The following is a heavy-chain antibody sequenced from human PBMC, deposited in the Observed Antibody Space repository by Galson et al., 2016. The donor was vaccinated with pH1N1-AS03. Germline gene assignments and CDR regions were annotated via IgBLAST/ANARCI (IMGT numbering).Heavy chain of an antibody. V-gene: IGHV1-8*01. D-gene: IGHD3-16*01. J-gene: IGHJ4*02. CDR1: GYTFTTYD. CDR3: ARSFLGETDD. CDR2: MTPNNGNT. Sequence: SVKVSCKASGYTFTTYDINWVRQAAGKGLEWMGWMTPNNGNTGYAQRFQGRVTMTRNTSISTAYMELSGLQSENTDVYYCARSFLGETDDWGQGTLVIVSS.